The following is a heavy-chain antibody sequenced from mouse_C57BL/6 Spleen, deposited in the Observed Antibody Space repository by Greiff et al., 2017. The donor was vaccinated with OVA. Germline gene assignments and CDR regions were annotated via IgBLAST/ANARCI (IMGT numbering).Heavy chain of an antibody. D-gene: IGHD2-5*01. CDR3: ARVGAYYSKGDFDY. Sequence: QVQLQQPGAELVRPGSSVKLSCKASGYTFTSYWMHWVKQRPIQGLEWIGNIDPSDSETHYNQKFKDKATLTVDKSSSTAYMQLSSLTSEDSAVYYCARVGAYYSKGDFDYWGKGTTLTVSS. CDR2: IDPSDSET. V-gene: IGHV1-52*01. J-gene: IGHJ2*01. CDR1: GYTFTSYW.